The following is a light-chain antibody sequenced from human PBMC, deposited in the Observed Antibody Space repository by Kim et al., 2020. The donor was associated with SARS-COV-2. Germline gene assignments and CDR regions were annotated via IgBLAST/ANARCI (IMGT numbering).Light chain of an antibody. CDR1: QSINTY. CDR3: QQSHTTPPYT. Sequence: DIQMTQSPSSLSASVGDRVTITCRASQSINTYLHWYQQKPGKAPKLLIYNTSNLQSGVPSRFSGSGSGTDFALTISSLQPEDSATYYCQQSHTTPPYTFGQGTKLEI. J-gene: IGKJ2*01. V-gene: IGKV1-39*01. CDR2: NTS.